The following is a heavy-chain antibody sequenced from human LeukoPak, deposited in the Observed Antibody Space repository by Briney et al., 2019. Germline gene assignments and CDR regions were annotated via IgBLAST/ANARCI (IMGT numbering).Heavy chain of an antibody. CDR1: GYSINSDYY. Sequence: SETLSLTCAVSGYSINSDYYWGWIRQPPGKGLEWIEHIYHSGNTNYNSSLKSRVTISVDTSKNQFSLNLRSVTAADTAVYYCVRDGDKLFQHWGQGTLVTVSS. J-gene: IGHJ1*01. V-gene: IGHV4-38-2*02. D-gene: IGHD3-3*01. CDR3: VRDGDKLFQH. CDR2: IYHSGNT.